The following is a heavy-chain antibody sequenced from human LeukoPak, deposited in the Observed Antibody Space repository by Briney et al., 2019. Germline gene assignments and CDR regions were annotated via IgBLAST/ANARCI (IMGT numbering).Heavy chain of an antibody. D-gene: IGHD3-22*01. Sequence: PSETLSLTCTVSGASISSYYWSWIRQPPGKGLEWIGYIYYSGSTNYNPALKSRVTISEDTSKNQISLKLSSVTAADTAVYYCARVRGYHDSSGYDYWGQGTLVTVSS. V-gene: IGHV4-59*01. CDR2: IYYSGST. CDR1: GASISSYY. CDR3: ARVRGYHDSSGYDY. J-gene: IGHJ4*02.